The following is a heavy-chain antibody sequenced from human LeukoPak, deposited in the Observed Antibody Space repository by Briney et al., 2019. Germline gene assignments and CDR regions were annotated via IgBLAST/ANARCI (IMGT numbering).Heavy chain of an antibody. V-gene: IGHV3-23*01. D-gene: IGHD1-1*01. Sequence: GGSLRLSCTVSGFTFNTYDMTWVRQAPGKGLAWVSGISISGDDTYYADSVKGRFTVSRDNSKNTLYLQMKSLRVDDTAVYDCVKGNWLDNWGQGALVTVAS. CDR1: GFTFNTYD. CDR3: VKGNWLDN. J-gene: IGHJ4*02. CDR2: ISISGDDT.